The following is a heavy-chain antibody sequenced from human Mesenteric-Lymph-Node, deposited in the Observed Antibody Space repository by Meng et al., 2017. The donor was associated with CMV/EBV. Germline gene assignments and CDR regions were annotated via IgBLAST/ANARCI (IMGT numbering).Heavy chain of an antibody. CDR1: GASMDLDI. CDR2: VYYTGST. CDR3: VAYSSWPRNWFDP. Sequence: WAVAGASMDLDIWSWLREPRGKGLELIGYVYYTGSTDCNPTLKSRVTISVDTSKSTFSMKMTSVTAADTAMYYCVAYSSWPRNWFDPWGQGTLVTVSS. D-gene: IGHD6-13*01. V-gene: IGHV4-59*01. J-gene: IGHJ5*02.